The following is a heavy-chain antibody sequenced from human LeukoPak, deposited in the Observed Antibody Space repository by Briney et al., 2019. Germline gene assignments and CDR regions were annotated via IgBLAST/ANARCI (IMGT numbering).Heavy chain of an antibody. V-gene: IGHV5-51*01. Sequence: GESLKISCKGSGYRFTSYWIGWVRQMPGKGLEWMGIINPGDSDTRYSPSFQGQVTISADKSISTTYLQWSSLKASDSAIYYCARQGSTVTKDYWGQGTLVTVSS. CDR3: ARQGSTVTKDY. CDR2: INPGDSDT. CDR1: GYRFTSYW. J-gene: IGHJ4*02. D-gene: IGHD4-17*01.